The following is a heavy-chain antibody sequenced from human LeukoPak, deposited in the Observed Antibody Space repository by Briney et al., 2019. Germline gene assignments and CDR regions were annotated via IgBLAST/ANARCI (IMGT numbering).Heavy chain of an antibody. J-gene: IGHJ4*02. Sequence: GGSLRLSCAASGFTFTSYAMSWVRQAPGEGLEWVSAISGSGGDTFYADSVKGRFTISRDNSKNTLYLHMNSLRDEDTAVYYCAEASRIAAAVNYFAYWGQGTLVTVSS. CDR1: GFTFTSYA. CDR2: ISGSGGDT. CDR3: AEASRIAAAVNYFAY. D-gene: IGHD6-25*01. V-gene: IGHV3-23*01.